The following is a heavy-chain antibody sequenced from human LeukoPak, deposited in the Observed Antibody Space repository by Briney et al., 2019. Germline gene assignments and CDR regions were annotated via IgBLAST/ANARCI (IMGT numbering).Heavy chain of an antibody. J-gene: IGHJ4*02. CDR3: ARGFDGGNSDDYFDY. Sequence: SETLSLTCAVYGGSFSGYYWSWIRQPPGKGLEWIGEINHSGSTNYNPSLKSRVTISVDTSENQFSLKLSSVTAADTAVYYCARGFDGGNSDDYFDYWGQGTLVTVSS. CDR2: INHSGST. D-gene: IGHD4-23*01. CDR1: GGSFSGYY. V-gene: IGHV4-34*01.